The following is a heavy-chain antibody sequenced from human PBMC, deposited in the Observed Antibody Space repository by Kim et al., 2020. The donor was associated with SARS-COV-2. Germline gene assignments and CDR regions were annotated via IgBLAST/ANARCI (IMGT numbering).Heavy chain of an antibody. D-gene: IGHD6-19*01. CDR3: ANGTNSSGWYRDY. Sequence: KFQRRVTITEDESTSTAYMELSSLRSEDTAVYYCANGTNSSGWYRDYWGQGTLVTVSS. V-gene: IGHV1-69*01. J-gene: IGHJ4*02.